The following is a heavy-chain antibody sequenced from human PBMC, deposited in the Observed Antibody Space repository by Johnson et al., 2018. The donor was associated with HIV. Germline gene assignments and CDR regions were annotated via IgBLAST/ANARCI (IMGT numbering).Heavy chain of an antibody. CDR3: TKDLVSWNGIWREAFDI. J-gene: IGHJ3*02. CDR2: IHYDGTKK. CDR1: GFTFSSYG. D-gene: IGHD1-1*01. Sequence: QVQLVESGGGVAQRGGSLRLSCAASGFTFSSYGMHWVRQAPGKGLEWVATIHYDGTKKEYAESVKGRFTISRDNSKKTVYMQMNSLSDEDTAVYYCTKDLVSWNGIWREAFDIWGQGTMVTVS. V-gene: IGHV3-30*02.